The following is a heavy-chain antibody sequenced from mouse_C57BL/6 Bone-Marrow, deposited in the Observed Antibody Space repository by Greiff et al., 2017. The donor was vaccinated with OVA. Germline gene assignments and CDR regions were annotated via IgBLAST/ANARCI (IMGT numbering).Heavy chain of an antibody. Sequence: VQLQQSVAELVRPGASVKLSCTASGFNIKNSYMHWVKQRPEQGLEWIGRIDPANGTTKYAPKFQGQATISADTSSNTAYLQLSILTSEDTAIYDVARDGYSGWFASWGQGPLVPVSA. V-gene: IGHV14-3*01. CDR2: IDPANGTT. CDR1: GFNIKNSY. CDR3: ARDGYSGWFAS. J-gene: IGHJ3*01. D-gene: IGHD2-3*01.